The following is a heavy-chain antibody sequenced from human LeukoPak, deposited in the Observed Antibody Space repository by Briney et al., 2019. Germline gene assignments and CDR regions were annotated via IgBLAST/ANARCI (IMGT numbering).Heavy chain of an antibody. V-gene: IGHV3-30*02. CDR1: GFTFSSYG. J-gene: IGHJ4*02. CDR3: ARNNYYNVALYYNGLDY. Sequence: PGGSLRLSCAASGFTFSSYGIHWVRQAPGKGLEWVAFIRYDGSKEFYADSVKGRFTISRDNSENTLSLQMNSLRAEDTAVYYSARNNYYNVALYYNGLDYWGQGTLVTVSS. CDR2: IRYDGSKE. D-gene: IGHD3-10*01.